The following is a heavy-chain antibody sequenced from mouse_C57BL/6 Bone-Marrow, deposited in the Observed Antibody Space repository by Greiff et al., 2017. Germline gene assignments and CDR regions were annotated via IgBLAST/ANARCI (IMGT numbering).Heavy chain of an antibody. CDR1: GFTIKNTY. CDR2: IDPANGNT. D-gene: IGHD2-5*01. Sequence: EVQLQQSVAELVRPGASVKLSCTASGFTIKNTYMHWVKQRPEQGLEWIGRIDPANGNTKYAPKFQGKATITADTSSNTAYLQLSSLTSEDTAIYYCARSNSNYEVDYWGQGTTLTVSS. V-gene: IGHV14-3*01. CDR3: ARSNSNYEVDY. J-gene: IGHJ2*01.